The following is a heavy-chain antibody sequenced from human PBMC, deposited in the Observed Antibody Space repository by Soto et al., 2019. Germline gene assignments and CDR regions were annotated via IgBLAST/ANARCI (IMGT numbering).Heavy chain of an antibody. Sequence: PGGSLRLACATSGFTFRDSAMHWVRQAPGKGLEWVALISYDGRNEYYADYVKGRFTISRDNSKNTLYLQMNSLRAEDTAVYYCARATFLPAARPSTGAFDIWGQGTMVTVSS. CDR1: GFTFRDSA. CDR2: ISYDGRNE. D-gene: IGHD6-6*01. V-gene: IGHV3-30*04. J-gene: IGHJ3*02. CDR3: ARATFLPAARPSTGAFDI.